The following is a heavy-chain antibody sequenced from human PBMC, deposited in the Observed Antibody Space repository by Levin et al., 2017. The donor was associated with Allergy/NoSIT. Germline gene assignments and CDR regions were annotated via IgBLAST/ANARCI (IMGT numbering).Heavy chain of an antibody. V-gene: IGHV3-66*01. CDR1: GFTVSSNY. J-gene: IGHJ6*03. CDR2: IYRGGTT. CDR3: ARRYYGLGTYYMDV. D-gene: IGHD3-10*01. Sequence: GGSLRLSCAASGFTVSSNYMSWVRQAPGKGLEWVSLIYRGGTTYYADSVKGRFTISRDNSNNMLYLQMNSLRAEDTAVYYCARRYYGLGTYYMDVWGKGTTVTVAS.